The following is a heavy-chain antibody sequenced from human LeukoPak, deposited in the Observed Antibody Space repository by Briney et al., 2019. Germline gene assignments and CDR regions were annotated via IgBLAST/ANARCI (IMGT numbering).Heavy chain of an antibody. D-gene: IGHD4-4*01. J-gene: IGHJ5*02. CDR1: GFTFSSYS. Sequence: GGSLRLSCAASGFTFSSYSMNWVRQAPGKGLEWVSYITSSSSTIYYADSVKGRFTISRDNAKNSLYLQMNSLRDEDTAVYYCASFSHSNYGGYWFDPWGQGTLVTVSS. CDR3: ASFSHSNYGGYWFDP. CDR2: ITSSSSTI. V-gene: IGHV3-48*02.